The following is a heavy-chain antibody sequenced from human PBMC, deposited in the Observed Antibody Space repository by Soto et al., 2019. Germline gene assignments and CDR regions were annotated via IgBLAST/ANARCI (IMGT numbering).Heavy chain of an antibody. CDR2: IRSQPYGGTA. CDR1: GFPFGNFL. CDR3: IGSFPF. V-gene: IGHV3-49*03. J-gene: IGHJ4*02. D-gene: IGHD3-10*01. Sequence: EVYLVESGGGLVEPGRSLRLSCTASGFPFGNFLMSWFRQAPGKGMEWVGFIRSQPYGGTAENAASVRGRFTISRDDSKGIAYLQMNSLQTEDSGVYYCIGSFPFWGQGTLVTVSS.